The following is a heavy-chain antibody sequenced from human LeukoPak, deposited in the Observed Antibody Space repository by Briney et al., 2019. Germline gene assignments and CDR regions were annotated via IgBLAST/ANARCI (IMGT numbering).Heavy chain of an antibody. Sequence: GGSLRLSCAASGFTFSSYAMSWVRQAPGKGLEWVSLIIGSGDSTNYADSVKGRVTLSRDNSKNTLYLQMNSLRAEDTAIYYCAKGLVSAIQYPFDFWGQGTLVTVSS. V-gene: IGHV3-23*01. J-gene: IGHJ4*02. CDR1: GFTFSSYA. CDR3: AKGLVSAIQYPFDF. D-gene: IGHD2-2*01. CDR2: IIGSGDST.